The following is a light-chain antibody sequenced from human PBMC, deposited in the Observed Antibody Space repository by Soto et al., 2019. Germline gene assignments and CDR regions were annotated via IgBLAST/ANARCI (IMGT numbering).Light chain of an antibody. Sequence: QTVVTQEPSFSVSPGGTVTLTCGLSSGSVSTAYYPSWYQQTPGQAPRTLVYNTNIRSSGVPDRFSGSILGNKAALTITGAQADDESDYYCVLYMGNGIGVFGGGTKLTVL. CDR2: NTN. CDR1: SGSVSTAYY. J-gene: IGLJ3*02. CDR3: VLYMGNGIGV. V-gene: IGLV8-61*01.